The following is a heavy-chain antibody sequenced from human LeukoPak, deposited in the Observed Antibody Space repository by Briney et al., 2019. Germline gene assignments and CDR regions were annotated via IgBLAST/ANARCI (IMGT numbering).Heavy chain of an antibody. V-gene: IGHV3-30*18. CDR1: GFTFSSYS. CDR2: ISYDGSNK. J-gene: IGHJ2*01. CDR3: AEGGLQTRNWYFAL. Sequence: GGSLRLSCAAPGFTFSSYSIHWVRQAPGKGLEWVAVISYDGSNKYYADSVKGRFTISRDNSKNTLYLEMNSLRTEDTAVYYCAEGGLQTRNWYFALWGRGTLVTVSS. D-gene: IGHD5-18*01.